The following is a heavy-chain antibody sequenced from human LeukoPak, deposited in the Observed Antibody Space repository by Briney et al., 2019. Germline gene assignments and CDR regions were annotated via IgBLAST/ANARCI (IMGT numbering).Heavy chain of an antibody. D-gene: IGHD5-18*01. CDR3: ARQGVYVDTAMVSDY. CDR2: IYPGDSDT. V-gene: IGHV5-51*01. Sequence: GESLKISCKGSGYSFTSYWIGWVRQMPGKGLEGMGIIYPGDSDTRYSPSFQGQVTISADKSISTAYLQWSSLKASDTAMYYCARQGVYVDTAMVSDYWGQGTLVTVSS. J-gene: IGHJ4*02. CDR1: GYSFTSYW.